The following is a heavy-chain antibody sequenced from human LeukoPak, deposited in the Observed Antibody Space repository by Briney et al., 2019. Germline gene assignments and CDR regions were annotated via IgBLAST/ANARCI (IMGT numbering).Heavy chain of an antibody. V-gene: IGHV1-8*02. CDR1: GYTFTGYY. J-gene: IGHJ4*02. CDR2: MNPNSGNT. Sequence: ASVKVSCKASGYTFTGYYMHWVRQAPGQGLEWMGWMNPNSGNTGYAQKFQGRVTMTRNTSISTAYMELSSLRSEDTAVYYCARGLEGSGEIDIYYFDYWGQGTLVTVSS. D-gene: IGHD3-10*01. CDR3: ARGLEGSGEIDIYYFDY.